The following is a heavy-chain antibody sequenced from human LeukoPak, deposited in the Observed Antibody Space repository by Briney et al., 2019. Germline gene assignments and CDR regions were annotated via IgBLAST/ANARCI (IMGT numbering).Heavy chain of an antibody. CDR2: ISYDGSNK. CDR1: GFTFSSYG. CDR3: ARVEMATIREFVY. V-gene: IGHV3-30*03. D-gene: IGHD5-24*01. J-gene: IGHJ4*02. Sequence: GGSLRLSSAASGFTFSSYGMHWVRQAPGKGLEWVAVISYDGSNKYYADSVKGRFTISRDNAKNTLYLQMNSLRAEDTALYYCARVEMATIREFVYWGQGTLVTVSS.